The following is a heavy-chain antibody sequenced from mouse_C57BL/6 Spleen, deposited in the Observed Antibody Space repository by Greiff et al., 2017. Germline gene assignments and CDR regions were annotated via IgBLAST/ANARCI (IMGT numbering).Heavy chain of an antibody. J-gene: IGHJ1*03. D-gene: IGHD1-1*01. CDR1: GYAFSSYW. Sequence: VQLQQSGAELVKPGASVKISCKASGYAFSSYWMNWVKQRPGKGLVWIGQIYPGDGDTNYNGKFKGKATLTADKSSSTAYMQLSSLTSEDSAVYFCARFTTVVARYFDVWGTGTTVTVSS. CDR2: IYPGDGDT. CDR3: ARFTTVVARYFDV. V-gene: IGHV1-80*01.